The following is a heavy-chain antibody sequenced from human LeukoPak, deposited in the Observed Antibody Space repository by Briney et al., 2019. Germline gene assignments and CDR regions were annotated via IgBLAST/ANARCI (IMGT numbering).Heavy chain of an antibody. D-gene: IGHD4-23*01. Sequence: SETLSLTCTVSGGSISSSSYYWDWIRQPPGKGLEWIANTYYTGTSYYNPSLKSRVTISVDTSKNQFSLKLSSVTAADTAVYYCARRLYGGNSEWFDPWGQGPLVTVSS. V-gene: IGHV4-39*07. CDR1: GGSISSSSYY. J-gene: IGHJ5*02. CDR3: ARRLYGGNSEWFDP. CDR2: TYYTGTS.